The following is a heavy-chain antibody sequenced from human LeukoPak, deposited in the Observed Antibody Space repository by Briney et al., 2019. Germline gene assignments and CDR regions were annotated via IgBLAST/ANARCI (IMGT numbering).Heavy chain of an antibody. J-gene: IGHJ4*02. CDR2: VSYDGSNK. D-gene: IGHD6-19*01. V-gene: IGHV3-30*18. CDR3: AKGLGQWLVMFDS. CDR1: GFIFNNYG. Sequence: PGGSLRLSCVASGFIFNNYGMHWVRQAPGKGLEWVAVVSYDGSNKYYADSVKGRFTISRDNSKNTLYLQMNSLRAEDTAVYSCAKGLGQWLVMFDSWGQGTLVTVSS.